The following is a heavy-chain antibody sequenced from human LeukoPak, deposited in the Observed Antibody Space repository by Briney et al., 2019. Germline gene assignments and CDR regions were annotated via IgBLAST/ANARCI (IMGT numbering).Heavy chain of an antibody. CDR3: ASYGSNSDFDY. CDR2: IYSDGST. CDR1: GFTVSSNY. D-gene: IGHD4-23*01. V-gene: IGHV3-53*01. Sequence: GGSLRLSCAASGFTVSSNYMSWVRQAPGKGLEWVAVIYSDGSTYFADSVKGRFTISRHNSKDTLYLQMNSLRADDTAVNYCASYGSNSDFDYGGQGTLVTVSS. J-gene: IGHJ4*02.